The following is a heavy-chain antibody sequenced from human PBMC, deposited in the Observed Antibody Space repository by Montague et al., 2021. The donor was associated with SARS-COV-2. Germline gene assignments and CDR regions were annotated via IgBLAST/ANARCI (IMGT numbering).Heavy chain of an antibody. Sequence: SETLSLTCAVYAWSMSGYYFSLTRQPPGKGLEWTAVIYLGGSTNSNPSLKCRVTISVDTSKNQFSLNLSSVTAADTAVYYCTREGYQVLWSDYYYYGMDVWGQGTMVTVAS. D-gene: IGHD2-2*01. CDR3: TREGYQVLWSDYYYYGMDV. CDR2: IYLGGST. CDR1: AWSMSGYY. J-gene: IGHJ6*02. V-gene: IGHV4-34*01.